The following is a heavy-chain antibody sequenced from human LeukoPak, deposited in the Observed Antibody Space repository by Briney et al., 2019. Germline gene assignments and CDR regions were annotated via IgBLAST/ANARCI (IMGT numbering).Heavy chain of an antibody. Sequence: GGSLRLSCAASGFTFSSYGMHWVRQAPGKGLEWVAFIRYDGSNKYYADSVKGRLTISRDNSKKTLYLQMNSLRAEDTAVYYCAKGFGSYYSSGVFMASWGQGTLVTVSS. D-gene: IGHD1-26*01. J-gene: IGHJ5*02. CDR2: IRYDGSNK. CDR3: AKGFGSYYSSGVFMAS. CDR1: GFTFSSYG. V-gene: IGHV3-30*02.